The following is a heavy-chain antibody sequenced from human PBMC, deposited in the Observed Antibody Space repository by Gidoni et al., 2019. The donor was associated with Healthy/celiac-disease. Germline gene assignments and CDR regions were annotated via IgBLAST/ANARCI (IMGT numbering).Heavy chain of an antibody. CDR1: GSPFTGYY. CDR2: INPNSGGT. V-gene: IGHV1-2*02. Sequence: QVQLVQSGAEVKTPGASVTVSCKASGSPFTGYYMHWVRQAPGQGLEWMGWINPNSGGTNYAKKFQGRVTMTRDTSISTADMELSRLRSDDTAVYYCARGTMVRGVITLDYWGQGTLVTVSS. D-gene: IGHD3-10*01. CDR3: ARGTMVRGVITLDY. J-gene: IGHJ4*02.